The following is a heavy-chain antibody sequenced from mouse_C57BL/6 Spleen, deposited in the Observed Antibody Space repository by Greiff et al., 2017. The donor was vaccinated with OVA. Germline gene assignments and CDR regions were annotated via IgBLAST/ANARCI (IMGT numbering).Heavy chain of an antibody. J-gene: IGHJ4*01. CDR2: INPSSGYT. CDR1: GYTFTSYW. D-gene: IGHD1-1*02. V-gene: IGHV1-7*01. Sequence: QVQLQQSGAELAKPGASVKLSCKASGYTFTSYWMHWVKQRPGQGLEWIGYINPSSGYTKYNQKFKDKATLTADKSSSTAYMQLSSLTYEDSAVYDCARSGAGVVYAMDYWGQGTSVTVSS. CDR3: ARSGAGVVYAMDY.